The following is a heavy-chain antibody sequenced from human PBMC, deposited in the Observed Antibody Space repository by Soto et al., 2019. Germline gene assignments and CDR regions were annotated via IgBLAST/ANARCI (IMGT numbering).Heavy chain of an antibody. V-gene: IGHV3-48*02. CDR2: VSPLSGSK. CDR3: ARGGHHNGMDV. CDR1: GFTFSDYD. Sequence: EVQLVESGGGLVQPGGSLRLACAASGFTFSDYDMNWVRQAPGKGLEWLSYVSPLSGSKFYADSVKGRFTISRDNGRKSLYLQMNSLRDEDTAVYYCARGGHHNGMDVWGQGTTVTVSS. J-gene: IGHJ6*02.